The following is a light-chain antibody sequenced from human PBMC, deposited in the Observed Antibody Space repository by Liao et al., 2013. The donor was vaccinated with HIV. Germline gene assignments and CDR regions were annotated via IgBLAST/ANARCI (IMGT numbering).Light chain of an antibody. Sequence: SYELTQPPSVSVAPGKTARITCGGHNIGSKSVHWYQQKPGQAPVLVIYNDDNRPSGIPERFSGSNSGNTATLTISRVEAGDEADYYCQVWDSGSDVFGPGTKVTVL. J-gene: IGLJ1*01. V-gene: IGLV3-21*01. CDR3: QVWDSGSDV. CDR2: NDD. CDR1: NIGSKS.